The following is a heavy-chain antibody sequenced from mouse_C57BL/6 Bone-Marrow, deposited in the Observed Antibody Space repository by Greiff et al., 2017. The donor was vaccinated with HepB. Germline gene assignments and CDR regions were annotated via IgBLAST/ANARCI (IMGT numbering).Heavy chain of an antibody. CDR2: IDPSDSYT. CDR1: GYTFTSYW. D-gene: IGHD2-4*01. CDR3: ALYDFAWFAY. J-gene: IGHJ3*01. Sequence: QVQLQQPGAELVRPGTSVKLSCKASGYTFTSYWMHWVKQRPGQGLEWIGVIDPSDSYTNYNQKFKGKATLAVDTSSSTAYMQLSSLTSEDSAVYYCALYDFAWFAYWGQGTLVTVSA. V-gene: IGHV1-59*01.